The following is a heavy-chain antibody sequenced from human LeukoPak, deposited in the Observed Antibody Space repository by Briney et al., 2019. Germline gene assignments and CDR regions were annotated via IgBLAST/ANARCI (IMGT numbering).Heavy chain of an antibody. J-gene: IGHJ4*02. D-gene: IGHD2/OR15-2a*01. CDR1: GFTFSDYY. V-gene: IGHV3-11*01. CDR3: ARARGSGVYFSDY. Sequence: PGGSLRLSCAASGFTFSDYYMSWLRQAPGKGLEWLSYISSGGSAIHYADSVRGRFTTSRDNAKNSLYLQMNSLRAEDTAVYYCARARGSGVYFSDYWGQGTLVTVSS. CDR2: ISSGGSAI.